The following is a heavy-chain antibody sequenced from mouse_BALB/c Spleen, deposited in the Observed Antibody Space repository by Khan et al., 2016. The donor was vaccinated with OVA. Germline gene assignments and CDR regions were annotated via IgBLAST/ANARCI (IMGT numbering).Heavy chain of an antibody. CDR3: ARGNYYGYYFDY. J-gene: IGHJ2*01. Sequence: EVQLQESGPGLVKPSQSLSLTCTVTGYSITSGYAWNWIRQLPGNKLEWMCYIRYSGCTSSNPSLKSRTSLTRDTSNNQFFLQLNSVTNEDTATYYCARGNYYGYYFDYWGQGTPLTVSS. V-gene: IGHV3-2*02. D-gene: IGHD1-1*01. CDR2: IRYSGCT. CDR1: GYSITSGYA.